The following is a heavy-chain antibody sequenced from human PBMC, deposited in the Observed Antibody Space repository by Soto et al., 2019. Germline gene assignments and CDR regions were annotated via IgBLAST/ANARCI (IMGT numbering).Heavy chain of an antibody. D-gene: IGHD6-19*01. CDR1: GFTFSSYA. CDR3: AKGVIRIYPGIAVADNYYFDY. Sequence: GGSLRLSYAASGFTFSSYAMSWVRQAPGKGLEWVSAISGSGGSTYYADSVKGRFTISRDNSKNTLYLQMNSLRAEDTAVYYCAKGVIRIYPGIAVADNYYFDYWGQGTLVTVSS. J-gene: IGHJ4*02. V-gene: IGHV3-23*01. CDR2: ISGSGGST.